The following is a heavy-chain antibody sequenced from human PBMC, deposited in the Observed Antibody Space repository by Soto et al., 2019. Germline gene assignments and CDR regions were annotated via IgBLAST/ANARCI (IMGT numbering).Heavy chain of an antibody. J-gene: IGHJ4*02. CDR1: GFTFRSFA. Sequence: GGSPRLSCVASGFTFRSFAMSWVRQAPGKGLEWVSGITGSGGSTYSADSVKGRFTISRDNSKNTLYLEMNSLRAEDTAVYHCARARDYYGAGYDYWGQGILVTVSS. V-gene: IGHV3-23*01. CDR2: ITGSGGST. CDR3: ARARDYYGAGYDY. D-gene: IGHD3-10*01.